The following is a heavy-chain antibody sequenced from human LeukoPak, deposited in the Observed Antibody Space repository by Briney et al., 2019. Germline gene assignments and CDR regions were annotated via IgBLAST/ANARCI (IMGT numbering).Heavy chain of an antibody. D-gene: IGHD1-26*01. CDR2: IIPIFGTA. J-gene: IGHJ4*02. CDR3: ARLAQWEPNDY. Sequence: ASVKVSCKASGYTFTSYDINWVRQATGQGLEWMGGIIPIFGTANYAQKFQGRVTITTDESTSTAYMELSSLRSEDTAVYYCARLAQWEPNDYWGQGTLVTVSS. CDR1: GYTFTSYD. V-gene: IGHV1-69*05.